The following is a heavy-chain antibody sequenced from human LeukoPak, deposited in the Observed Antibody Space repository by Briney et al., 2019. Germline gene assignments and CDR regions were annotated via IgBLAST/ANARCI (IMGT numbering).Heavy chain of an antibody. CDR1: GFTFSSYA. CDR2: ISGSGGST. J-gene: IGHJ4*02. D-gene: IGHD6-19*01. Sequence: GGSLRLSCAASGFTFSSYAMSWVRQAPGKELEWVSAISGSGGSTYYADSVKGRFTLSRDNSKNTLYLQMNSLRAEDTAVCYCAKGYSSGWSGFSAFDYWGQGTLVTVSS. CDR3: AKGYSSGWSGFSAFDY. V-gene: IGHV3-23*01.